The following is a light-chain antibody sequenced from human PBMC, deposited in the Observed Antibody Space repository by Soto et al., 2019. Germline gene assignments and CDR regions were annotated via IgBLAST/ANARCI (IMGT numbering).Light chain of an antibody. CDR3: QQRSNGPTLN. Sequence: EIVLTQSPATLSLSPGERATLSCRASQSVSSYLAWYQQKPGQAPRLLIYDASNRATGIPARFSGSGSGTDFTLTISSLEPEDFAGYYCQQRSNGPTLNFGGGTKVEIK. CDR2: DAS. V-gene: IGKV3-11*01. CDR1: QSVSSY. J-gene: IGKJ4*01.